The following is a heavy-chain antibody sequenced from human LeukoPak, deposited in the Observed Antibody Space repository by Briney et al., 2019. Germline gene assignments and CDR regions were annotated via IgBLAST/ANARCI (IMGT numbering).Heavy chain of an antibody. Sequence: GGSLRLSCAASGFTFSIYAMSWVRQTPGKGLEWVSTISGSGTSTYYADSVKGRFTISRDNSKNTLYLQMNSLRAEDTAVYYCAYSNGMDVWGQGTTVTVSS. CDR3: AYSNGMDV. CDR2: ISGSGTST. J-gene: IGHJ6*02. V-gene: IGHV3-23*01. CDR1: GFTFSIYA. D-gene: IGHD4-11*01.